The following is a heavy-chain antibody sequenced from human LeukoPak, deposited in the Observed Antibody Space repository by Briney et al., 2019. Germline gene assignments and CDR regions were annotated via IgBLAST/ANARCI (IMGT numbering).Heavy chain of an antibody. CDR3: AKSGGNTSSREFFDS. CDR1: GFTFSRYG. CDR2: IRFDGSTK. D-gene: IGHD3-10*01. V-gene: IGHV3-30*02. Sequence: GGSLRLSCVASGFTFSRYGMHWVRQAPVKGLEWVAFIRFDGSTKFCADSVKGRCTISRDNSKNILYLQVSSLRAEDAAVYFCAKSGGNTSSREFFDSWGQGTLVTVSS. J-gene: IGHJ4*02.